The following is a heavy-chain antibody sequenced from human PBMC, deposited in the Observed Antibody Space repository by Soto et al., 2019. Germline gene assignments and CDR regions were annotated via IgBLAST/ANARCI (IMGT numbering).Heavy chain of an antibody. CDR2: IYHSGTT. J-gene: IGHJ4*02. CDR3: ARVTNYYDQYYFDY. Sequence: QEQLQESGPGLVKPSQTLSLTCTVSGGSISSGGYYWSWIRQHPGKGLEWIGYIYHSGTTYYKSSLKSRLTISVDTSKNQFSLKLSSVTAADTAVYYCARVTNYYDQYYFDYWGQGTLVTVSS. CDR1: GGSISSGGYY. D-gene: IGHD3-22*01. V-gene: IGHV4-31*03.